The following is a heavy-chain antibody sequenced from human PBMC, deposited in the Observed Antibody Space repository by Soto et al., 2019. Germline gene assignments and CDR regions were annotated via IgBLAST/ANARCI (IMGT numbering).Heavy chain of an antibody. CDR1: GFTFSSYA. J-gene: IGHJ6*03. Sequence: PGGSLRLSCAASGFTFSSYAMHWVRQAPGKGLEYVSAISSNGGSTYYANSVKGRFTISRDNSKNTLYLQMGSLRAEDMAVYYCAREGYCSSTSCYHRCSGGSCYNYYMDVWGKGTTVTVSS. V-gene: IGHV3-64*01. CDR2: ISSNGGST. D-gene: IGHD2-2*01. CDR3: AREGYCSSTSCYHRCSGGSCYNYYMDV.